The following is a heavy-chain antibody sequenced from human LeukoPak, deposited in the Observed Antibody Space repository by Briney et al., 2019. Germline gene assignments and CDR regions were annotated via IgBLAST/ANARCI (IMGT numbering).Heavy chain of an antibody. V-gene: IGHV3-7*01. D-gene: IGHD6-13*01. J-gene: IGHJ5*02. CDR1: GFTFSNSW. CDR2: IKEDGSQT. CDR3: ARGHSISPNWFDP. Sequence: GGSLRLSCAASGFTFSNSWMTWVRQTPGKGLERVANIKEDGSQTYYVDSVRGRFTISRDNAKNSLYLQMNSLRAEDTAVYYCARGHSISPNWFDPWGQGTLVTVSS.